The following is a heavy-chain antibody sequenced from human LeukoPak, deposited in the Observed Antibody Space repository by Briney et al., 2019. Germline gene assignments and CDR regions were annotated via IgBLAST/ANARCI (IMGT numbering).Heavy chain of an antibody. CDR3: ARDLSSSWHFDY. CDR2: ISDSGGST. D-gene: IGHD6-13*01. V-gene: IGHV3-23*01. J-gene: IGHJ4*02. Sequence: PGGSLRLSCAASGFTFSSYAMSWVRQAPGKGLEWVSLISDSGGSTYYADSVKGRFTISRDNAKNSLYLQMNSLRAEDTAVYYCARDLSSSWHFDYWGQGTLVTVSS. CDR1: GFTFSSYA.